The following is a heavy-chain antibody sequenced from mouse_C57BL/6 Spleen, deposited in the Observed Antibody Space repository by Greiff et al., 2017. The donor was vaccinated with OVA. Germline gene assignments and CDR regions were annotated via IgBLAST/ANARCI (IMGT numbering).Heavy chain of an antibody. CDR1: GYTFTSYD. V-gene: IGHV1-85*01. J-gene: IGHJ1*03. CDR2: IYPRDGST. CDR3: ARGNYEGYFDV. Sequence: QVQLQQSGPELVKPGASVKLSCKASGYTFTSYDINWVKQRPGQGLEWIGWIYPRDGSTTYNEKFKGKATLPVDTSSSTAYMELHSLTSEDSAVYFCARGNYEGYFDVWGTGTTVTVSS. D-gene: IGHD2-4*01.